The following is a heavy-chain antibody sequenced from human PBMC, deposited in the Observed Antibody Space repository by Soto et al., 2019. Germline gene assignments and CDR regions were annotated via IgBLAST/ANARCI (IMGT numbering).Heavy chain of an antibody. Sequence: LSLTFTVSGGSVSSGDYYWSWIRQPPGKGLEWIGYIYYSGSTNYNPSLKSRVSISLDTSKNQFSLRLTSVTAADKAVYYCARIPVDTYMINWFDPWGQGTLVTVSS. CDR1: GGSVSSGDYY. V-gene: IGHV4-61*08. J-gene: IGHJ5*02. D-gene: IGHD5-18*01. CDR3: ARIPVDTYMINWFDP. CDR2: IYYSGST.